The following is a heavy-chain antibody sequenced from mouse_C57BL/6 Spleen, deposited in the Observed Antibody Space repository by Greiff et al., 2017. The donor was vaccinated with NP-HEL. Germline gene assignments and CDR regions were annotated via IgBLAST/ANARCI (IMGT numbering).Heavy chain of an antibody. V-gene: IGHV1-52*01. D-gene: IGHD2-2*01. J-gene: IGHJ2*01. CDR3: ARDYGYDGDFDY. Sequence: QVQLKESGAELVRPGSSVKLSCKASGYTFTSYWMHWVKQRPIQGLEWIGNIDPSDSETHYNQKFKDKATLTVDKSSSTAYMQLSSLTSEDSAVYYCARDYGYDGDFDYWGQGTTLTVSS. CDR2: IDPSDSET. CDR1: GYTFTSYW.